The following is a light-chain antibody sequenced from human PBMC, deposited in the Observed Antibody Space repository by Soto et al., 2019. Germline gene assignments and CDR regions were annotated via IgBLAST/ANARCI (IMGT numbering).Light chain of an antibody. Sequence: EVVMTQSPVTLSVSPGERATLSCRASQSVSSNLAWYQLRPGQAPRLLIYGASTRATGIPARFSGSGSGTEFTLTISSLQSEDFALYYCQQYNKWPLFTFGPGTRVDIK. CDR3: QQYNKWPLFT. CDR1: QSVSSN. CDR2: GAS. J-gene: IGKJ3*01. V-gene: IGKV3-15*01.